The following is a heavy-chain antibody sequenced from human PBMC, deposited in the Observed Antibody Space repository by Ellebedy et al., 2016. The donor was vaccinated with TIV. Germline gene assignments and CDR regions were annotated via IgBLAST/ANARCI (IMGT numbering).Heavy chain of an antibody. Sequence: ASVKVSCKASGYTFTNYYIHWVRQAPGQGLEWMGVINPSGGTASYAQKFQGRVTMTRDTSTSTVYMELSSLRSEDTALYHCARARYYDSSGYFDYWGQGTLVTVSS. CDR1: GYTFTNYY. V-gene: IGHV1-46*01. D-gene: IGHD3-22*01. CDR3: ARARYYDSSGYFDY. CDR2: INPSGGTA. J-gene: IGHJ4*02.